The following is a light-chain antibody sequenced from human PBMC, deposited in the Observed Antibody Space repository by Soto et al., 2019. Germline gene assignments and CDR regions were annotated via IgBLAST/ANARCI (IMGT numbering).Light chain of an antibody. CDR1: QSVSGW. V-gene: IGKV1-5*01. Sequence: DIQMTQSPSTLSASVGDTVTVTCRASQSVSGWLAWYQHKPGEAPKLLIYDAASLPRGVPSRFSGSGAGTKFPLTIASLQPDDFATYYWQQYETCSGTFGPGTKVEI. J-gene: IGKJ1*01. CDR3: QQYETCSGT. CDR2: DAA.